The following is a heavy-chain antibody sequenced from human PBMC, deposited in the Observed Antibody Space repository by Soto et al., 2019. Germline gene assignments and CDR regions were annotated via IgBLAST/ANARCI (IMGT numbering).Heavy chain of an antibody. Sequence: ASVKVSCKASGYTFTSYYMHWVRHAPGQGLEWMGIINPSGGSTSYAQKFQGRVTMTRDTSTSTVYMELSSLRSEDTAVYYCARSGYCSGGSCYPAGGMAFWGQGTTVTVSS. CDR2: INPSGGST. CDR3: ARSGYCSGGSCYPAGGMAF. J-gene: IGHJ6*02. CDR1: GYTFTSYY. D-gene: IGHD2-15*01. V-gene: IGHV1-46*01.